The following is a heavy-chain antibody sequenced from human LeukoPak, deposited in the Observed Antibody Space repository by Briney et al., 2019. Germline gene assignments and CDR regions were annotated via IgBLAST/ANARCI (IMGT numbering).Heavy chain of an antibody. CDR3: ARDRVAGKRYYYYGMDV. V-gene: IGHV4-34*01. D-gene: IGHD6-19*01. CDR1: GGSFSGYY. Sequence: SETLSLTCAVYGGSFSGYYWSWIRQPPGKGLEWIGEINHSGSTNYNPSLKSRVTISVDTSKNQFSLKLSSVTAAGTAVYYCARDRVAGKRYYYYGMDVWGKGTTVTVSS. CDR2: INHSGST. J-gene: IGHJ6*04.